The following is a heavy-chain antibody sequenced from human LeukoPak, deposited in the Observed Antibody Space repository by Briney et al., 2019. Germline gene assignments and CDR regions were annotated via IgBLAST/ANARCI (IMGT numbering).Heavy chain of an antibody. Sequence: GGSLRLSCAASGFTFRSYAMNWVRQAPGKGLEWVSYISSSSSTIYYADSVKGRFTISRDNAKNSLYLQMNSLRAEDTAVYYCARNPYGSGSHNFDFWGQGTLVTVSS. J-gene: IGHJ4*02. CDR1: GFTFRSYA. V-gene: IGHV3-48*01. CDR2: ISSSSSTI. D-gene: IGHD3-10*01. CDR3: ARNPYGSGSHNFDF.